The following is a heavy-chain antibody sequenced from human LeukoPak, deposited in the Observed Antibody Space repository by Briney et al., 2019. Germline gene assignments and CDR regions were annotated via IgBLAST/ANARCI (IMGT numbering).Heavy chain of an antibody. J-gene: IGHJ3*02. CDR1: GGSFTFTSHA. CDR2: LIPIYGSA. V-gene: IGHV1-69*05. D-gene: IGHD3-22*01. CDR3: AGFFYDNSGDAFDI. Sequence: SVKVSCKASGGSFTFTSHAISWVRQAPGQGLEWMGGLIPIYGSANYAQKFQGGVTITTDESTRTVFMELSSLRPEDSAVYYCAGFFYDNSGDAFDIWGQGTMVTVSS.